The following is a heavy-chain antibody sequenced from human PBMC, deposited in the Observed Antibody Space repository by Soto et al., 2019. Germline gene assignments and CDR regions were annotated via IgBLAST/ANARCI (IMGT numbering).Heavy chain of an antibody. CDR2: INAGNGNT. J-gene: IGHJ6*03. Sequence: ASVKVSCKASGYTFTSYAMHWVRQAPGQRLEWMGWINAGNGNTKYSQKFQGRVTITRDTSASTAYMELSSLRSEDTAVYYCARAIEELELLDYYYMDVWGKGTTVTVSS. V-gene: IGHV1-3*01. CDR3: ARAIEELELLDYYYMDV. D-gene: IGHD1-7*01. CDR1: GYTFTSYA.